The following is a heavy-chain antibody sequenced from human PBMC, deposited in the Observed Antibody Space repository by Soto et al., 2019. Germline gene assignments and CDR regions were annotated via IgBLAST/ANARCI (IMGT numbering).Heavy chain of an antibody. CDR3: ARLCSTSCYVRDY. CDR2: INHSGST. CDR1: GGSFSGYY. J-gene: IGHJ4*02. V-gene: IGHV4-34*01. Sequence: SETLSLTCAVYGGSFSGYYWSWIRQPPGKGLEWIGEINHSGSTNYNPSLKSRVTISVDTSKNQFSLKLSSVTAADTAVYYCARLCSTSCYVRDYWGQGTLATVSS. D-gene: IGHD2-2*01.